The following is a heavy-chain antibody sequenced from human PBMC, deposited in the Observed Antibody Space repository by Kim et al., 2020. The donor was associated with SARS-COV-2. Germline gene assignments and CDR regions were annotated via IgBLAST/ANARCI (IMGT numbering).Heavy chain of an antibody. CDR3: QSFRGGKLDP. Sequence: SETLSLTCSVSGVSVSRGSNYWSWIRQTQGKGWEWIGNIYYNGNTNNNPSLKGRVRISLDKSKNKFSLKRSPVTAGDKALYYCQSFRGGKLDPRGKGT. J-gene: IGHJ5*02. CDR2: IYYNGNT. CDR1: GVSVSRGSNY. V-gene: IGHV4-61*01. D-gene: IGHD2-15*01.